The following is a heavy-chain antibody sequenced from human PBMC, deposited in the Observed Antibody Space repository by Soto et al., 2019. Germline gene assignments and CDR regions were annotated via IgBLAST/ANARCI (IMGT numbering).Heavy chain of an antibody. CDR2: FDPEDGET. CDR3: ATHLRIAAAGPFDY. CDR1: GYTLTELS. V-gene: IGHV1-24*01. D-gene: IGHD6-13*01. J-gene: IGHJ4*02. Sequence: AASVKVSCKVSGYTLTELSMHWVRQAPGKGLEWMGGFDPEDGETIYAQKFQGRVTMTEDTSTDTAYMELSSLRSEDTAVYYCATHLRIAAAGPFDYWGQGTLVTVSS.